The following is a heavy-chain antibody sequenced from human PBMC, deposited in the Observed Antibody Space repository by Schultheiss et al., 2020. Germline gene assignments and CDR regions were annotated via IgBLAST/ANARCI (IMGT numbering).Heavy chain of an antibody. Sequence: GGSLRLSCAASGFTFSDYYMSWIRQAPGKGLEWVSAISGSGGSTYYADSVKGRFTISRDNAKNSLYLQMNSLRAEDTAVYYCARAFDTTNFGLVISHLDYWGQGTLVNVSS. CDR3: ARAFDTTNFGLVISHLDY. CDR1: GFTFSDYY. V-gene: IGHV3-11*04. D-gene: IGHD3-3*01. J-gene: IGHJ4*02. CDR2: ISGSGGST.